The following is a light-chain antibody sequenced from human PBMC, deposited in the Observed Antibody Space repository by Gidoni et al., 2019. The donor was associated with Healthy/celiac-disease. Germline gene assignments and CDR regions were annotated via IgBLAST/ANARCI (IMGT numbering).Light chain of an antibody. J-gene: IGLJ3*02. CDR2: DDS. Sequence: SYVLPPPPPLSVAPGKTARITCGGNNIGSKSVHWYQQKPGQAPVLVVYDDSDRPSGIPERFSGSNSGNTATLTISRVEAGDEADYYCQVWDSSSDWVFGGGTKLTVL. CDR3: QVWDSSSDWV. CDR1: NIGSKS. V-gene: IGLV3-21*03.